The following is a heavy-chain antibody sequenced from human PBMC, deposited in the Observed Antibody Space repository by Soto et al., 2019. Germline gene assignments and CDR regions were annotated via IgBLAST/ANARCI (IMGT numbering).Heavy chain of an antibody. CDR3: TTDSYMTNIIVRFDY. CDR1: GFIFSNAW. CDR2: VKSKTDGGTT. D-gene: IGHD4-17*01. Sequence: EVHLVESGGGLVKPGGSLRLSCAASGFIFSNAWINWVRQAPGKGLELVGRVKSKTDGGTTDFAAPVKGRFAISRDDSKNMVYLEMNSLKTEDTAIYYCTTDSYMTNIIVRFDYWGHGTLVTVSS. J-gene: IGHJ4*01. V-gene: IGHV3-15*07.